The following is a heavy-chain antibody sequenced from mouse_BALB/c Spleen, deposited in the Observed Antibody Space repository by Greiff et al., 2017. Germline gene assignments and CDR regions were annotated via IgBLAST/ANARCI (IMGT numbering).Heavy chain of an antibody. CDR2: IYPGDGST. Sequence: SGPELVKPGALVKISCKASGYTFTSYDINWVKQRPGQGLEWIGWIYPGDGSTKYNEKFNGKATLTADKSSSTAYMQLSSLTSENSAVYFCARGGSTMITAAWFAYWGQGTLVTVSA. V-gene: IGHV1S33*01. CDR1: GYTFTSYD. D-gene: IGHD2-4*01. CDR3: ARGGSTMITAAWFAY. J-gene: IGHJ3*01.